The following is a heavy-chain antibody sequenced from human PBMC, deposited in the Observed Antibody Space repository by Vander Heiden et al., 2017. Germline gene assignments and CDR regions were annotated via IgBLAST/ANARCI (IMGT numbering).Heavy chain of an antibody. J-gene: IGHJ3*02. V-gene: IGHV1-2*04. Sequence: QLLQPGAEVKKPAASVTASSEASGHTFTGYYMHWVRPAPRQGLEWMGWINPNSGGTNYAQKFQGWVTMTRDTSISTAYMELSRLRSDDTAVYYCARGVTGYSYGHAFDILGQGTMVTVSS. D-gene: IGHD5-18*01. CDR1: GHTFTGYY. CDR2: INPNSGGT. CDR3: ARGVTGYSYGHAFDI.